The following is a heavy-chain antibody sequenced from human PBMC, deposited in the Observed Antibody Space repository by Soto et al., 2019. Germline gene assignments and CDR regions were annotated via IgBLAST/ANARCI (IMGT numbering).Heavy chain of an antibody. D-gene: IGHD3-22*01. CDR2: VRSKTDGGTT. CDR1: VFTFSTYT. CDR3: TTDQRPHYYYDSSGFSSSDYGMEV. J-gene: IGHJ6*02. Sequence: VGSLRHSCAASVFTFSTYTMGLVRNSPWEVLGFVCRVRSKTDGGTTDYAAPVKGRFTISRDDSKNTLYLQMNSLKTEDTAVYYCTTDQRPHYYYDSSGFSSSDYGMEVWGQGTTVTVSS. V-gene: IGHV3-15*01.